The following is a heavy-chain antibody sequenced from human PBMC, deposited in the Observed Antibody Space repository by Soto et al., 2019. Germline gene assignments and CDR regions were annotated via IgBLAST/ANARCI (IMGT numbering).Heavy chain of an antibody. CDR3: ASREEARPF. J-gene: IGHJ4*02. CDR2: IRRTRGT. V-gene: IGHV4-4*02. Sequence: QVQLQESGPGLVSPLGTLSLTCADSGGSINTNSWWTWVGQPPGKGLEWIGEIRRTRGTNYNSSLKSRVTLCIDRSTNPFSLRLYSVTAADTAVYYCASREEARPFWGQGTLVTVSS. D-gene: IGHD6-6*01. CDR1: GGSINTNSW.